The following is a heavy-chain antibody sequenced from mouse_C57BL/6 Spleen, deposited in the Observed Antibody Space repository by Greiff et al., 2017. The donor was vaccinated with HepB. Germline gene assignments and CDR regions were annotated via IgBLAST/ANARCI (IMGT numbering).Heavy chain of an antibody. CDR1: GFSLSTSGMG. J-gene: IGHJ4*01. V-gene: IGHV8-12*01. D-gene: IGHD2-3*01. Sequence: QVTLKESGPGILQSSQTLSLTCSFSGFSLSTSGMGVSWIRQPSGKGLELLAHIYWDDDKRYNPSLKSRLTISKDTSRNQVFLKITSVDTADTATYYCARSLYDGYPYYAMDYWGQGTSVTVSS. CDR2: IYWDDDK. CDR3: ARSLYDGYPYYAMDY.